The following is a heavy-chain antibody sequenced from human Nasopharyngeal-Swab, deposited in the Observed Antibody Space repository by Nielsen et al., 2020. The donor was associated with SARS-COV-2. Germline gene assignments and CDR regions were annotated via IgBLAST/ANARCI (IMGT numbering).Heavy chain of an antibody. CDR3: ARLNSLGVVFDY. CDR2: TDWDDDK. J-gene: IGHJ4*02. CDR1: GFSLSTSGMC. D-gene: IGHD3-16*01. V-gene: IGHV2-70*11. Sequence: SAPTLVKPTPTLTLTCTFSGFSLSTSGMCVSWIRQPPGKALEWLARTDWDDDKYYSKSLKTRLTISKDTSKNQVVLTMTNMDPVDTATYYCARLNSLGVVFDYWGQGTLVTVSS.